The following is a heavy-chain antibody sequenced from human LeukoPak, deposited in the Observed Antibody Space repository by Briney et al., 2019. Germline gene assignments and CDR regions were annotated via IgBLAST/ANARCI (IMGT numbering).Heavy chain of an antibody. Sequence: GGSLRLSCAASGFTFSSYGMHWVRQAPGKGLEWVGRTRNKANSYTTEYAASVKGRFTISRDDSKNSLYLQMNSLKTEDTAVYYCASTADYSNYALFDYWGQGTLVTVSS. V-gene: IGHV3-72*01. J-gene: IGHJ4*02. D-gene: IGHD4-11*01. CDR2: TRNKANSYTT. CDR1: GFTFSSYG. CDR3: ASTADYSNYALFDY.